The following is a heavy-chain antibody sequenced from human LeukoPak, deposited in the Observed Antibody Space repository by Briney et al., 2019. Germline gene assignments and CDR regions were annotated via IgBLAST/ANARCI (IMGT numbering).Heavy chain of an antibody. Sequence: GASVKVSCKASGYTFTGYYMHWLRQAPGQGLEWMGWINPNSGGTNYAQKFQGRVTMTRDTSISTAYMELSRLRSDDTAVYYCARVPATAMATWGQGTLVTVSS. CDR1: GYTFTGYY. CDR3: ARVPATAMAT. J-gene: IGHJ5*02. D-gene: IGHD5-18*01. V-gene: IGHV1-2*02. CDR2: INPNSGGT.